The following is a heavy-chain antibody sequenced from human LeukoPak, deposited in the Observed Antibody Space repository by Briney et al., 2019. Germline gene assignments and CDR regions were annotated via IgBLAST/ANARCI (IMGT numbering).Heavy chain of an antibody. CDR3: ARGGYSGYANYFDY. CDR2: ISAYNGNT. Sequence: ASVKVSCKASGYTFTGYYMHWVRQAPGQGLEWMGWISAYNGNTNYAQKLQGRVTMTTDTSTSTAYMELRSLRSDDTAVYYCARGGYSGYANYFDYWGQGTLVTVSS. CDR1: GYTFTGYY. V-gene: IGHV1-18*04. J-gene: IGHJ4*02. D-gene: IGHD5-12*01.